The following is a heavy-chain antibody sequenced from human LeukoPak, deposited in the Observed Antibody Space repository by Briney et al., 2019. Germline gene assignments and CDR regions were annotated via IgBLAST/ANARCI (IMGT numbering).Heavy chain of an antibody. J-gene: IGHJ4*02. D-gene: IGHD3-16*01. CDR1: GFTFDDYA. Sequence: PGRSLRLSCAASGFTFDDYAMHWVRQAPGKGLEWVSGISWNSGSIGYADSVKGRFSISRDNAKNSLFLQLNSLKTEDMALYYCAKDTNYNYVGGDFDCWGQGTLVTVSS. CDR2: ISWNSGSI. CDR3: AKDTNYNYVGGDFDC. V-gene: IGHV3-9*03.